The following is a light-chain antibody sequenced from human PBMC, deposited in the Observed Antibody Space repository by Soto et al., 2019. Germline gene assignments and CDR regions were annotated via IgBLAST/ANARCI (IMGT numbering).Light chain of an antibody. CDR2: EVI. Sequence: QSVLTQSASVSGSPGQSITIPCTGTSSDVGGYGYVSWYQQHPGKVPKLIIYEVIKRPSGVSHRFSGSKSGNTASLTISGLQTEDEADYYCSSYTTSRALVFGGGTKVT. V-gene: IGLV2-14*01. J-gene: IGLJ2*01. CDR1: SSDVGGYGY. CDR3: SSYTTSRALV.